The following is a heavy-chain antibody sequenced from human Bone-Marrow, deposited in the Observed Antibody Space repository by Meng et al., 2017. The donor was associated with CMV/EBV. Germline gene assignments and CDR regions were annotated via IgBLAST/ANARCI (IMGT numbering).Heavy chain of an antibody. J-gene: IGHJ4*01. CDR2: ISSSSSYI. Sequence: AASGFTFSSYSMNWVRQAPGKGLEWVSSISSSSSYIYYADSVKGRFTISRDNAKNSLYLQMNSLRAEDTAVYYCARSYGNSWPSSSDWGQGTLVTVSS. CDR1: GFTFSSYS. CDR3: ARSYGNSWPSSSD. V-gene: IGHV3-21*04. D-gene: IGHD5-18*01.